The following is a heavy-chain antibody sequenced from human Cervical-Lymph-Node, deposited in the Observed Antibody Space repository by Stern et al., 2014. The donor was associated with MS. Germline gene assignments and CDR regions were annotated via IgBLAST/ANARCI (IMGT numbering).Heavy chain of an antibody. J-gene: IGHJ3*02. CDR1: GYSLSSYG. CDR3: ARGLLGSENAFDI. D-gene: IGHD2-15*01. CDR2: ISAYNGNT. V-gene: IGHV1-18*01. Sequence: LVESGAEVEKPGASVKVSCKSSGYSLSSYGVRGGWQRHGQGLEWEGWISAYNGNTTYAQKLQGRVAMTTDTSTSTAYMELRSLRSDDTAVYYCARGLLGSENAFDIWGQGTMVTVSS.